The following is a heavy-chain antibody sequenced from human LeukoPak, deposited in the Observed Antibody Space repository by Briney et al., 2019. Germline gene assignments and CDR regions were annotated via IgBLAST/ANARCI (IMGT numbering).Heavy chain of an antibody. CDR2: ISYDGSNK. J-gene: IGHJ6*03. Sequence: GGSLRLSCAASGFTFSSYGMHWVRQAPGKGLEWVAVISYDGSNKYYADSVKGRFTISRDNSKNTLYLQMNSLRAEDTAVYYCAKELRGSYYSYYYYMDVWGKGTTVTVSS. CDR3: AKELRGSYYSYYYYMDV. CDR1: GFTFSSYG. D-gene: IGHD1-26*01. V-gene: IGHV3-30*18.